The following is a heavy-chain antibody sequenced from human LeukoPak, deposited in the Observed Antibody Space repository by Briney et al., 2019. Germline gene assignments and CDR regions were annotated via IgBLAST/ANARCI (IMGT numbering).Heavy chain of an antibody. Sequence: PSETLSLTCTVSGGSISSGDYYWSWIRQPPGKGLEWIGYIYYSGSTYYNPSLKSRVTISVDTSKNQFSLKLSSVTAADTAVYYCASRRDGYNPPDYWGQGTLVTVSS. CDR3: ASRRDGYNPPDY. V-gene: IGHV4-30-4*01. CDR2: IYYSGST. D-gene: IGHD5-24*01. CDR1: GGSISSGDYY. J-gene: IGHJ4*02.